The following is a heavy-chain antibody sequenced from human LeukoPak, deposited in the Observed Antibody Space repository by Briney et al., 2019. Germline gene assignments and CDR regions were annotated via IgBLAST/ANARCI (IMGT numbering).Heavy chain of an antibody. CDR2: ISGSGGST. J-gene: IGHJ6*04. CDR3: AKGDCSSTRCYSEYYYYGMDV. D-gene: IGHD2-2*02. Sequence: PGGSLRLSCAASGFTFSSYAMSWVRQAPGKGLEWVSAISGSGGSTYYADSVKGRFTISRDNSKNTLYLQMNSLRAEDTAVYYCAKGDCSSTRCYSEYYYYGMDVWGKGTTVTVSS. V-gene: IGHV3-23*01. CDR1: GFTFSSYA.